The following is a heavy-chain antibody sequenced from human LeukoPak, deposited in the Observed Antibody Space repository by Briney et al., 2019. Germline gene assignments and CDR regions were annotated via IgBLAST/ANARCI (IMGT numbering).Heavy chain of an antibody. CDR1: GGSISSSSY. CDR2: IYYSGST. Sequence: SETLSLTCTVSGGSISSSSYWGWIRQPPGKGLEWIGSIYYSGSTYYNPSLESRITISVDTSKNQFSLKLRSVTAADTAVYYCARLYSSAFPLYWGQGTLVTVSS. V-gene: IGHV4-39*01. J-gene: IGHJ4*02. CDR3: ARLYSSAFPLY. D-gene: IGHD6-6*01.